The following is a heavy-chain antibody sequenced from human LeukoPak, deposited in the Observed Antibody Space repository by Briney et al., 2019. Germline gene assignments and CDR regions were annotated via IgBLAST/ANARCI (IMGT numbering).Heavy chain of an antibody. J-gene: IGHJ4*02. CDR1: GFTFSDYW. D-gene: IGHD3-9*01. Sequence: GSLRLSCAASGFTFSDYWMTWVRQAPGKGLEWVASIKQGGNDKFYVDSVKGRCTISRDNSKNTLYLQMNSLRAEDTAVYYCASMGDILTGYYSGYFDYWGQGTLVTVSS. CDR3: ASMGDILTGYYSGYFDY. V-gene: IGHV3-7*01. CDR2: IKQGGNDK.